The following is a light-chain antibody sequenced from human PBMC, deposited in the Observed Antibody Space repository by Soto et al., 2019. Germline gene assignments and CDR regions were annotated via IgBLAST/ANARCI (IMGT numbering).Light chain of an antibody. CDR3: QQYNNWRRT. CDR1: QTVRSN. Sequence: EILMTQSPSTLSVSPVGLATLSCRASQTVRSNLAWYQQKPGQAPRLLIYGASTRATGVPARFSGSGSGTEFTLTISSLQSEDFAVYYCQQYNNWRRTFGQGTKVDIK. J-gene: IGKJ1*01. V-gene: IGKV3-15*01. CDR2: GAS.